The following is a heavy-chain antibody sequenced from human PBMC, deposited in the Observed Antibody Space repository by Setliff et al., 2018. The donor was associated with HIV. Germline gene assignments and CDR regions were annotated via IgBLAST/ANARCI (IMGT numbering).Heavy chain of an antibody. CDR1: GGSISSYY. Sequence: KTSETLSLTCTVSGGSISSYYWSWIRQPPGKGLEWIGFIFYSGSTNYNPSLKSRVTISVDTSKNQFSLKLSSVTAADTAVYYCARAVHRTAMETPRRSDAFDIWGQGTMVTVSS. CDR3: ARAVHRTAMETPRRSDAFDI. CDR2: IFYSGST. D-gene: IGHD5-18*01. J-gene: IGHJ3*02. V-gene: IGHV4-59*01.